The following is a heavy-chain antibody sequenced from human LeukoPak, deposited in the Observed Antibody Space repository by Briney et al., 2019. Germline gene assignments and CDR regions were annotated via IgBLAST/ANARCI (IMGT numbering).Heavy chain of an antibody. CDR2: ISYDGSNK. J-gene: IGHJ4*02. Sequence: QPGRSLRLSCAASGSTFSSYAMHWVRQAPGKGLEWVAVISYDGSNKYYADSVKGRFTISRDNSKNTLYLQVNSLRAEDTAVYYCARGLLLWFGELSQPFDYWGQGTLVTVSS. CDR3: ARGLLLWFGELSQPFDY. V-gene: IGHV3-30*04. CDR1: GSTFSSYA. D-gene: IGHD3-10*01.